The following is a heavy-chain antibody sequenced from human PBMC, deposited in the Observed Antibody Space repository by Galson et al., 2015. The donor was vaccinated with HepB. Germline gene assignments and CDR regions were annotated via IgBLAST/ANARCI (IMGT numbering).Heavy chain of an antibody. V-gene: IGHV3-7*03. J-gene: IGHJ2*01. Sequence: SLRLSCAASGFTSSYYWMSWVRQAPGKGLEWVGNIKHDESENYYVDSVKGRFTISRDNGKNLLYLQMKNVRIEDTAVYYCASEPGQYSAWSGGYFDLWGRGTQVAVSS. CDR2: IKHDESEN. CDR1: GFTSSYYW. CDR3: ASEPGQYSAWSGGYFDL. D-gene: IGHD6-19*01.